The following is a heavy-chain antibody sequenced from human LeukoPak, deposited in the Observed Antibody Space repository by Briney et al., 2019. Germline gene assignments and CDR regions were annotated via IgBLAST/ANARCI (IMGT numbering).Heavy chain of an antibody. CDR2: IKQDGSEK. CDR1: GFTFSSYW. V-gene: IGHV3-7*01. Sequence: GGSLRLSCAASGFTFSSYWMSWVRQAPGKGLEWVANIKQDGSEKYYVDSVKGRFTISRDNAKNSLYLQMNSLRAEDTAVYYCARADIVVVPAAIRLDAFDIWGQGTMVTVSS. CDR3: ARADIVVVPAAIRLDAFDI. J-gene: IGHJ3*02. D-gene: IGHD2-2*02.